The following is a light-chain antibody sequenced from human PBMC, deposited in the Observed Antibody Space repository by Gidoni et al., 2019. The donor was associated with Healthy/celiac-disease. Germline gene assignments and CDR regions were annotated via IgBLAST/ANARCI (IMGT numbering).Light chain of an antibody. V-gene: IGKV1-39*01. J-gene: IGKJ3*01. Sequence: DIQMTQSPSSLSASVGDRVTITCRASQSISSYLNWYQQKPGKAPKLLIYAASSVQRGVPSRCSGSGSGTDLTHTISSLQPEDFATYYCQQSYSTPFTFGPGTKVDIK. CDR1: QSISSY. CDR2: AAS. CDR3: QQSYSTPFT.